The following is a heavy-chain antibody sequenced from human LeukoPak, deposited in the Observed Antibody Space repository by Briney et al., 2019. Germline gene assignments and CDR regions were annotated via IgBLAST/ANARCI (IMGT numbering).Heavy chain of an antibody. CDR3: ARVGTRYSYGPPDYFDY. Sequence: ASVKVSCKASGYTFTSYGISWVRQAPGQGLEWMGWISTYNGNTNYAQNLQGRVTMTTDTSTSTAYMELRSLRYDDTAVYYCARVGTRYSYGPPDYFDYWGQGTLVSVSS. V-gene: IGHV1-18*01. D-gene: IGHD5-18*01. CDR1: GYTFTSYG. CDR2: ISTYNGNT. J-gene: IGHJ4*02.